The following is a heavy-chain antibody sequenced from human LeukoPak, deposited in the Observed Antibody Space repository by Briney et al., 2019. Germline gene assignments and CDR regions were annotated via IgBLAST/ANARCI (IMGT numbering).Heavy chain of an antibody. CDR2: ISYDGSNK. V-gene: IGHV3-30-3*01. CDR3: ASVIVVVPAAILGYYGMDV. CDR1: GFTFSSYA. J-gene: IGHJ6*02. Sequence: GGSLRLSYAASGFTFSSYAMHWVRQAPGKGLEWVAVISYDGSNKYYADSVRGRFTISRDNSKNTLYLQMNSLRAEDTGVYYCASVIVVVPAAILGYYGMDVWGQGTTVTVSS. D-gene: IGHD2-2*01.